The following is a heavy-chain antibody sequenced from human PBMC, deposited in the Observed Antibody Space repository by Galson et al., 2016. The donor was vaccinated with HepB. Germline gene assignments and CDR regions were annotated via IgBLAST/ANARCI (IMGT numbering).Heavy chain of an antibody. D-gene: IGHD2/OR15-2a*01. V-gene: IGHV4-61*02. Sequence: TLSLTCGVSGGSISSGSYYWGWLRQPAGKGLQWIGRMYSSGTINYNPPLKTRVTISINTSKNQFSLRLSFVTAADTAVYYCARVSVLTSMETKSDAFDIWGQGTMVTVSS. CDR1: GGSISSGSYY. CDR2: MYSSGTI. CDR3: ARVSVLTSMETKSDAFDI. J-gene: IGHJ3*02.